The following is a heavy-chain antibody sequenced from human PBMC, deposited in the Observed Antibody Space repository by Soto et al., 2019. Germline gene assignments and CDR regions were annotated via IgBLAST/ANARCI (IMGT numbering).Heavy chain of an antibody. CDR3: TTEADSNYITGWYVAY. V-gene: IGHV3-33*01. D-gene: IGHD3-10*01. J-gene: IGHJ4*02. CDR2: IWYDGSNK. Sequence: GGSLRLSCAASGFTFSSYGMHWVRQAPGKGLEWVAVIWYDGSNKYYADSVKGRFTISRDNSKNTLYLQMNSLRAEDTAVYYCTTEADSNYITGWYVAYWGEGT. CDR1: GFTFSSYG.